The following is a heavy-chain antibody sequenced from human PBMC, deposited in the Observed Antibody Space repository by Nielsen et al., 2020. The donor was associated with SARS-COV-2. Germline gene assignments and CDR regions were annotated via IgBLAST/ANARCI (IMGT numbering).Heavy chain of an antibody. CDR1: GGTFSSYT. J-gene: IGHJ4*02. CDR3: ARDGTRPHDSSGYRGYFDY. D-gene: IGHD3-22*01. Sequence: SCKASGGTFSSYTISWVRQAPGQGLEWVAVISYDGSNKYYADSVKGRFTISRDNSKNTLYLQMNSLRAEDTAVYYCARDGTRPHDSSGYRGYFDYWGQGTLVTVSS. CDR2: ISYDGSNK. V-gene: IGHV3-30*16.